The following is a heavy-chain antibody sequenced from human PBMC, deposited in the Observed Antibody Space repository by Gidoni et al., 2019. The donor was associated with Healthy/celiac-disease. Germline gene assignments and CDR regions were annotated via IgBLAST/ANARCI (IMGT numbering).Heavy chain of an antibody. Sequence: QVQLVESGGGVVQPGRSLRLSCAASGFTFSSDGMHWVRQAPGKGLEWVAVIWYDGSNKYYADSVKGRFTISRDNSKNTLYLQMNSLRAEDTAVYYCARDFSSGWYGGGGWGQGTLVTVSS. CDR1: GFTFSSDG. CDR3: ARDFSSGWYGGGG. CDR2: IWYDGSNK. J-gene: IGHJ4*02. D-gene: IGHD6-19*01. V-gene: IGHV3-33*01.